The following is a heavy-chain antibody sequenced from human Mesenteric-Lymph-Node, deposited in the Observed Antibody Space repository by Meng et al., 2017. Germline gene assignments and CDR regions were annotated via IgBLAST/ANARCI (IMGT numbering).Heavy chain of an antibody. Sequence: GGSLRLSCAASGFTFRNYAMTWVRQAPGKGLEWVSSITGGGGTYYADSVKGRFTISRDNSKNTVYLQMNTLRADDTAVYFCVIGLRASLDYWGQGTLVTVSS. CDR2: ITGGGGT. CDR1: GFTFRNYA. CDR3: VIGLRASLDY. J-gene: IGHJ4*02. V-gene: IGHV3-23*01. D-gene: IGHD3-16*01.